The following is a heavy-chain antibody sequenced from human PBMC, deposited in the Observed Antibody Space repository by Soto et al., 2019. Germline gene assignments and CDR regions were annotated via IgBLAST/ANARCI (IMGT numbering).Heavy chain of an antibody. CDR2: ISYDGSNK. V-gene: IGHV3-30-3*01. Sequence: QVQLVESGGGVVQPGRSLRLSCAASGFTFINYAMHWVRQAPGKGLEWVAVISYDGSNKYYADSVKGRFTISRDNSKNTMYLQMNSLSAEDTAVYHCARHQVKGTMTILWGQGTLVTVSS. CDR1: GFTFINYA. D-gene: IGHD4-17*01. CDR3: ARHQVKGTMTIL. J-gene: IGHJ4*02.